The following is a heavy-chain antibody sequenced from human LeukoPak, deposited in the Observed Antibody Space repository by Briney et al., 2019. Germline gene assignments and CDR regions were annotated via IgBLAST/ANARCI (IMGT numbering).Heavy chain of an antibody. D-gene: IGHD4-17*01. CDR3: ARGGNGDYAHGY. CDR2: MNPNSGNT. CDR1: GYTFTSYG. Sequence: ASVKVSCKASGYTFTSYGISWVRQAPGQGLEWMGWMNPNSGNTGYAQKFQGRVTMTRNTSISTAYMELSSLRSEDTAVYYCARGGNGDYAHGYWGQGTLVTVSS. V-gene: IGHV1-8*02. J-gene: IGHJ4*02.